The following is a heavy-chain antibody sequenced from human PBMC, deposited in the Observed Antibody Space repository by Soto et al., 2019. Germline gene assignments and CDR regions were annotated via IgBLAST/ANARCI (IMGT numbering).Heavy chain of an antibody. V-gene: IGHV1-2*02. CDR3: AKDLTRQLAYWLDP. Sequence: ASVKVSCKASGFSFTGNYIHWLRPAPGQGLEWMGWINAHSGGTEYAQKFQGRVTLTRDTSIATAYLTLTSLTSDDTALYYCAKDLTRQLAYWLDPWGQGTQVTVSS. J-gene: IGHJ5*02. CDR2: INAHSGGT. D-gene: IGHD6-6*01. CDR1: GFSFTGNY.